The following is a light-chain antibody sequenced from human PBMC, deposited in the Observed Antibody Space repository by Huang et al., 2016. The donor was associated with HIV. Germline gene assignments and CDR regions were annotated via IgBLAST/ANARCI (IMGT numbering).Light chain of an antibody. Sequence: DIQMTQSPPSLSASQGGRVTLTCRASQDIGNYLAWFQQKPGGIPKLLIYSASTLQVGVPSRFSGRGSGTEFTLTITNLQPEDVATYYCQRYDVAPRAFGPGTKVDIK. J-gene: IGKJ1*01. V-gene: IGKV1-27*01. CDR3: QRYDVAPRA. CDR1: QDIGNY. CDR2: SAS.